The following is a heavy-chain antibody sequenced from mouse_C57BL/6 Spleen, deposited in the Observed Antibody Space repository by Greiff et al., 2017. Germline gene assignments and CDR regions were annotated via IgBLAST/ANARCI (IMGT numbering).Heavy chain of an antibody. CDR1: GYTFTSYW. D-gene: IGHD2-4*01. Sequence: EVQLQQSGTVLARPGASVKMSCKTSGYTFTSYWMHWVKQRPGQGLEWIGAIYPGNSDTSYNQKFKGKAKLTAVTSASTAYMELSSLTTEDSAVYYCTRYYYDYDAWFAYWGQGTLVTVSA. CDR3: TRYYYDYDAWFAY. CDR2: IYPGNSDT. V-gene: IGHV1-5*01. J-gene: IGHJ3*01.